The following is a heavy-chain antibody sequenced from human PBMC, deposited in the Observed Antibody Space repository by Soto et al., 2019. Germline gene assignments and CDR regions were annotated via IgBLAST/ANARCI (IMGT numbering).Heavy chain of an antibody. J-gene: IGHJ3*02. CDR1: GGSISSSSYY. Sequence: QLQLQESGPGLVKPSETLSLTCTVSGGSISSSSYYWGWIRQPPGKGLEWIGSIYYSGSTYYNPSLKSRVTISVDTSKNQFSLKLSSVTAADTAVYYYARYCSGGSCYGAFDIWGQGTMVTVSS. CDR3: ARYCSGGSCYGAFDI. CDR2: IYYSGST. D-gene: IGHD2-15*01. V-gene: IGHV4-39*01.